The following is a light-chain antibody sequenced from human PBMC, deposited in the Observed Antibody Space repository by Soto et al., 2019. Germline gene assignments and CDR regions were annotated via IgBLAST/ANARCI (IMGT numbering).Light chain of an antibody. V-gene: IGKV3-11*01. Sequence: EIVLTQSPATLSLSPGERATLSCRASQSVSIYLAWYQQRPGQAPRLLIYDASNRATGIPARFSGSGSGTDFTLTISSLEPEDFAVYYCQQYGSSPTFGQGTKVDIK. J-gene: IGKJ1*01. CDR1: QSVSIY. CDR3: QQYGSSPT. CDR2: DAS.